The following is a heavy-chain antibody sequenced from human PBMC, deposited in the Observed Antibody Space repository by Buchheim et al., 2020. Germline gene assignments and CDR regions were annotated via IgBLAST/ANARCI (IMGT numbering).Heavy chain of an antibody. CDR3: ARDLVRGYTYGFVSPFDY. CDR1: GFIFSHYS. J-gene: IGHJ4*02. CDR2: VSCDERTE. V-gene: IGHV3-30*04. Sequence: QVQLVESGGGVVQAGRSLRLSCAASGFIFSHYSMHWVRQSPGKGLEWVAGVSCDERTEYYADSVKGRFTISRNNSKNTLDLLLNSLRAEDTAVYYCARDLVRGYTYGFVSPFDYWGQGTL. D-gene: IGHD5-18*01.